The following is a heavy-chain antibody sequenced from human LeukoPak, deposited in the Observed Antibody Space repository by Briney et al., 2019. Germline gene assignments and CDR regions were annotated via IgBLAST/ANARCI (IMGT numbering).Heavy chain of an antibody. Sequence: ASVKVSCKTSGYRFTSYGISWVRQAPGQGLEWMGWISGYDGNTNYAQKLRGRVTMTTDTSTSTAYMDLRSLRSDDTALYYCARTVTTSSYYFDYWGQGTLVTVSS. CDR1: GYRFTSYG. D-gene: IGHD4-17*01. CDR3: ARTVTTSSYYFDY. J-gene: IGHJ4*02. V-gene: IGHV1-18*01. CDR2: ISGYDGNT.